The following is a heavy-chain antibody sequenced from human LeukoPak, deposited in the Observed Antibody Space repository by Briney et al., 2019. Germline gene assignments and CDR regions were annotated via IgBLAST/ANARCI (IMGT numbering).Heavy chain of an antibody. CDR2: INHSGST. Sequence: PSETLSLTCAVYGGSFSGYYWSWIRQPPGKGLEWIGEINHSGSTNYNPSLKSRVTISVDTSKNQFSLKLSSVTAADTAVYYCARGLGEYYDFWSGYYPHARLNNWFDPWGRGTLVTVSS. D-gene: IGHD3-3*01. V-gene: IGHV4-34*01. CDR1: GGSFSGYY. J-gene: IGHJ5*02. CDR3: ARGLGEYYDFWSGYYPHARLNNWFDP.